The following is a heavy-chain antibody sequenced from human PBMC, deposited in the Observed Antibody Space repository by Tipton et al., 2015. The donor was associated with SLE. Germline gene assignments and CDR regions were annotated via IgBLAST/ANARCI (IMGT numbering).Heavy chain of an antibody. J-gene: IGHJ4*02. CDR1: GGAISSGSYY. CDR2: IYYSGST. CDR3: ARWALTTMTH. Sequence: LRLSCTVSGGAISSGSYYWNWIRQPPGKTLEWIGYIYYSGSTRYNPSLKGRVTISVDTSTNRFSLKLTSVTAADTAVYYCARWALTTMTHWGQGTLVTVSS. V-gene: IGHV4-61*01. D-gene: IGHD4-11*01.